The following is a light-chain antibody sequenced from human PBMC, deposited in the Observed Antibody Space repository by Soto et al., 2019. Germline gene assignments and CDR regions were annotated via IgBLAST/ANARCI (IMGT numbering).Light chain of an antibody. CDR3: QQSYTTPIT. CDR1: QTISSH. CDR2: AAS. Sequence: IQVTQSPSSLSASVGDRVIITCRASQTISSHLNWYQQKPGKAPNLLVYAASSLQSGVPSRFTGSGSGTDFTLTISSLQPEDFATYFCQQSYTTPITFGQGTRLEI. V-gene: IGKV1-39*01. J-gene: IGKJ5*01.